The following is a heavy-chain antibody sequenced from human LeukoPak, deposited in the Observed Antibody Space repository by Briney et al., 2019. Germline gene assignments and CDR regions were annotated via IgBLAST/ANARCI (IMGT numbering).Heavy chain of an antibody. CDR1: GFTFINYE. D-gene: IGHD2-8*01. CDR3: ANGYCTNGVCYPYYYYYMDV. CDR2: ISSSGGTI. Sequence: GGSLRLSCAASGFTFINYEMNWVRQAPGKGLEWVSYISSSGGTIYYADSVKGRFTISRDNAKNSLYLQMNSLRAEDTAVYYCANGYCTNGVCYPYYYYYMDVWGKGTTVTVSS. J-gene: IGHJ6*03. V-gene: IGHV3-48*03.